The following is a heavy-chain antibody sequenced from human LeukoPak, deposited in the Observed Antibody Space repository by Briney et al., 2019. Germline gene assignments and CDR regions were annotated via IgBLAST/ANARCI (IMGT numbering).Heavy chain of an antibody. V-gene: IGHV3-11*03. J-gene: IGHJ4*02. Sequence: KPGGSLRLSCAASGFTFNDYYMSWIRQAPGKGLEWVSYIRSSYTNYADSVKGRFTISRDIAKNSLYLQMNSLRAEDTAVYYCASLHSSTLDYWGQGTLVTVSS. CDR3: ASLHSSTLDY. D-gene: IGHD6-13*01. CDR1: GFTFNDYY. CDR2: IRSSYT.